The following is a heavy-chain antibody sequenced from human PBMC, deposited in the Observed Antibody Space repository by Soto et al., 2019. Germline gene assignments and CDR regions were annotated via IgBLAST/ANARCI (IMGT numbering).Heavy chain of an antibody. CDR3: ARDPGTGAALRAYHFDY. D-gene: IGHD1-1*01. CDR2: INAGNGDT. J-gene: IGHJ4*02. CDR1: RYSFTTYA. Sequence: ASVKVSCKASRYSFTTYAPHWVRQAPGQRLEWMGWINAGNGDTKYSEKFQGRVTITRDTSANTAYMELSSLRSEDTSVYYCARDPGTGAALRAYHFDYWGQGTLVTV. V-gene: IGHV1-3*01.